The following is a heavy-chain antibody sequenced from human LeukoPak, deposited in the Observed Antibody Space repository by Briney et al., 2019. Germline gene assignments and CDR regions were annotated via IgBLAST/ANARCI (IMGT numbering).Heavy chain of an antibody. D-gene: IGHD2-2*01. J-gene: IGHJ5*02. CDR2: INPNSGGT. CDR3: ARAVVVVPAAIFRNWFDP. CDR1: GYTFTGYY. Sequence: GASAKVSCKASGYTFTGYYMHWVRQAPGQGLEWMGWINPNSGGTNYAQKFQGRVTMTRDTSISTAYMELSRLRSDDTAVYYCARAVVVVPAAIFRNWFDPWGQGTLVTVSS. V-gene: IGHV1-2*02.